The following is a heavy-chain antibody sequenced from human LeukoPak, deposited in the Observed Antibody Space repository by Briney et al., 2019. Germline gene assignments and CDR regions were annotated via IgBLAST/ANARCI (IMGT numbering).Heavy chain of an antibody. Sequence: ASVKVSCKASGCTFIGYYIHWVRQAPGRGLEWMGWINPNSGGTNYAQKFQGRVTMTRDTSISTAYMELSRLRSDDTAVYYCARWANSFWSGYYRDYYYMDVWGKGTTVTVSS. J-gene: IGHJ6*03. CDR3: ARWANSFWSGYYRDYYYMDV. V-gene: IGHV1-2*02. CDR1: GCTFIGYY. CDR2: INPNSGGT. D-gene: IGHD3-3*01.